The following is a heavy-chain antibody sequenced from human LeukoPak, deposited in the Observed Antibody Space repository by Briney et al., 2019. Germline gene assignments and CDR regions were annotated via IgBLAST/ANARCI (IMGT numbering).Heavy chain of an antibody. Sequence: ASVTVSCKASGGTFSSYAISWVRQAPGQGLEWMGGIIPIFGTANYAQKFQGRVTITADESTSTAYMELSSLRSEDTAVYYCARGRFRLGYFDYWGQGTLVTVSS. CDR3: ARGRFRLGYFDY. V-gene: IGHV1-69*13. CDR1: GGTFSSYA. J-gene: IGHJ4*02. D-gene: IGHD3-10*01. CDR2: IIPIFGTA.